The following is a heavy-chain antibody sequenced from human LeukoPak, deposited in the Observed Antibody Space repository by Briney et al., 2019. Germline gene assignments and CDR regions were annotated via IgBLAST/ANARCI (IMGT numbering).Heavy chain of an antibody. CDR1: GGSISSSNYY. CDR2: IYYSGNT. V-gene: IGHV4-39*01. J-gene: IGHJ5*02. Sequence: SEALSLTCAVSGGSISSSNYYWGWIRQPPGQGLEWIGSIYYSGNTYYNPSLKSRVTISVDTSKNQFSLKLCSVTATDTAVYYCARRRAGRGWFDPWGQGTLVTVSS. D-gene: IGHD6-19*01. CDR3: ARRRAGRGWFDP.